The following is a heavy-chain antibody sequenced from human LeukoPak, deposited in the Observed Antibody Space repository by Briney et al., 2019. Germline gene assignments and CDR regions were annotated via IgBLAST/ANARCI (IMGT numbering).Heavy chain of an antibody. J-gene: IGHJ4*02. Sequence: SETLSLTCTVSGGSISSYYWSWIRQPPGKGLEWIGYIYYSGSTNYNPSLKSRVTISVDTSKNQFSLKLSSVTAADTAVYYCARHYALRWSYFDCWGQGTLVTVSS. CDR2: IYYSGST. CDR3: ARHYALRWSYFDC. V-gene: IGHV4-59*08. CDR1: GGSISSYY. D-gene: IGHD4-23*01.